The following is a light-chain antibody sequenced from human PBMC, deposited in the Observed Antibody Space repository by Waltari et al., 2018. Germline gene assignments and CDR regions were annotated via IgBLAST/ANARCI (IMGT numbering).Light chain of an antibody. V-gene: IGKV3-20*01. CDR1: QSVTSIS. Sequence: IVLTPSPDTLSLSPGERATLSCRASQSVTSISLAWYQQKPGQAPRLLIYSTSSRATDFSDRFSGSGSGTDFTLTINRLEPEDSAVYHCQQYDGSAVTFGGGTRVEIK. J-gene: IGKJ4*01. CDR2: STS. CDR3: QQYDGSAVT.